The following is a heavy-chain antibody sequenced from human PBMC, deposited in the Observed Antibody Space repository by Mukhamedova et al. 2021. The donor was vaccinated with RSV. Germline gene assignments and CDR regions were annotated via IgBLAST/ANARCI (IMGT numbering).Heavy chain of an antibody. J-gene: IGHJ4*02. CDR2: IYSGGSST. CDR3: AKLKGDYDFWSGYSQEYYFDY. D-gene: IGHD3-3*01. V-gene: IGHV3-23*03. Sequence: VIYSGGSSTYYADSVKGRFTISRDNSKNTLYLQMNSLRAEDTAVYYCAKLKGDYDFWSGYSQEYYFDYWGQGTLVTVSS.